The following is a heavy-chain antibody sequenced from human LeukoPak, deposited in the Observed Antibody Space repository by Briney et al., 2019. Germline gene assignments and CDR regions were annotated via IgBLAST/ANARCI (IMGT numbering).Heavy chain of an antibody. V-gene: IGHV4-30-4*01. Sequence: PSQTLSLTCTVSGGSISSGDYYWSWIRQPPGKGLEWLGYIYYSGSTYYNPSLKSRVTISVDTSKNQFSLKLSSVTAADTAVYYCARSDSSGYFLWVYWGQGTLVTVSS. J-gene: IGHJ4*02. CDR3: ARSDSSGYFLWVY. CDR2: IYYSGST. D-gene: IGHD3-22*01. CDR1: GGSISSGDYY.